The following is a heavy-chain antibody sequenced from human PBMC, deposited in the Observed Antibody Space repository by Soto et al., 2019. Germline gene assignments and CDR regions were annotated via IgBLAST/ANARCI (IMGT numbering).Heavy chain of an antibody. J-gene: IGHJ4*02. CDR2: ISYGGGTT. V-gene: IGHV3-23*01. Sequence: PGGSLRLSCAASEFTFSNYAMSWVRQAPGKGLEWVSAISYGGGTTYYADSVKGRFTISRDNSKNTLYLQMNSLRGEDTAVYYCAKDGAIAAADYFFDYWGQGSLVTVSS. CDR1: EFTFSNYA. D-gene: IGHD6-13*01. CDR3: AKDGAIAAADYFFDY.